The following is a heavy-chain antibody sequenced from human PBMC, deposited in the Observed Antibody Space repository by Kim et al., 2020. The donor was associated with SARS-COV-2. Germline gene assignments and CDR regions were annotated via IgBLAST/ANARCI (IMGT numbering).Heavy chain of an antibody. Sequence: SETLSLTCAVYGGSFSGYYWSWIRQPPGKGLEWIGEINHSGSTSYNPSLKSRVTISVDTSKNQFSLKLSSVTAADTAVYYCARRGVLGYCSSTSCYLPYYYGMDVWGQGTTVTVSS. CDR1: GGSFSGYY. CDR2: INHSGST. J-gene: IGHJ6*02. CDR3: ARRGVLGYCSSTSCYLPYYYGMDV. V-gene: IGHV4-34*01. D-gene: IGHD2-2*01.